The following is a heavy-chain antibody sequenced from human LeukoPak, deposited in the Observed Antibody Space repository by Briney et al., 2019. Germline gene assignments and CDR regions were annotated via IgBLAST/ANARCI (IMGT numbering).Heavy chain of an antibody. CDR3: AAPTRYYDSSGYSYYFDY. J-gene: IGHJ4*02. D-gene: IGHD3-22*01. CDR1: GFTFSSYW. CDR2: ISGSGGST. Sequence: GGSLRLSCAASGFTFSSYWMSWVRQAPGKGLEWVSAISGSGGSTYYADSVKGRFTISRDNSKNTLYLQMNSLRAEDTAVYYCAAPTRYYDSSGYSYYFDYWGQGTLVTVSS. V-gene: IGHV3-23*01.